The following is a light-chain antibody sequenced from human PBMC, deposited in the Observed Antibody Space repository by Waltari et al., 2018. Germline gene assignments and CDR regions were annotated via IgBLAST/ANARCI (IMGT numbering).Light chain of an antibody. Sequence: APLSSRASQSVSVYLAWYQQKPGQAPRLLIFDASSRATGIPARFSGSGSGTDFTLTISSLEPEDFAVYYCQQRSNGLTFGGGTRVEIK. J-gene: IGKJ4*01. CDR1: QSVSVY. V-gene: IGKV3-11*01. CDR2: DAS. CDR3: QQRSNGLT.